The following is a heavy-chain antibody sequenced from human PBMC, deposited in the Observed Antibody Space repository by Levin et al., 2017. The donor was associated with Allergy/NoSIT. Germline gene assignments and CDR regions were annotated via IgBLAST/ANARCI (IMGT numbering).Heavy chain of an antibody. CDR2: ITWNSGNI. J-gene: IGHJ4*02. CDR1: GFRFDHYA. D-gene: IGHD5-18*01. V-gene: IGHV3-9*01. Sequence: GGSLRLSCAASGFRFDHYAMHWVRQGPAKGLEWVSSITWNSGNIVYAASLKGRFTIARDNAKNSLYLQMNGLTTEDTGLYSCARDSEKRVDTPLVTALDSWGQGTLVIVSS. CDR3: ARDSEKRVDTPLVTALDS.